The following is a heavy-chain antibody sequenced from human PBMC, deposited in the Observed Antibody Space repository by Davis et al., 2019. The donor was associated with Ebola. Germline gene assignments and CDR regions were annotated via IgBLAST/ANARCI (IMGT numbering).Heavy chain of an antibody. D-gene: IGHD4-17*01. J-gene: IGHJ6*04. CDR3: ARHRVYGDYVDYYYGMDV. CDR2: IIPILGIA. Sequence: AASVKVSCKASGYTFTSYAMHWVRQAPGQGLEWMGRIIPILGIANYAQKFQGRVTITADKSTSTAYMELSSLRSEDTAVYYCARHRVYGDYVDYYYGMDVWGKGTTVTVSS. V-gene: IGHV1-69*04. CDR1: GYTFTSYA.